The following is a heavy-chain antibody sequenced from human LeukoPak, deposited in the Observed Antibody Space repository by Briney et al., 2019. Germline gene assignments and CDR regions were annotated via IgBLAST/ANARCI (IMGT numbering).Heavy chain of an antibody. D-gene: IGHD6-13*01. CDR1: GFTFSSYS. CDR2: ISSSSSYI. V-gene: IGHV3-21*01. J-gene: IGHJ4*02. Sequence: PGGSLRPSCAASGFTFSSYSMNWVRQAPGKGLEWVSSISSSSSYIYYADSVKGRFTISRDNAKNSLYLQMNSLRAEDTAVYYCARGGAIAAAGTRTDYWGQGTLVTVSS. CDR3: ARGGAIAAAGTRTDY.